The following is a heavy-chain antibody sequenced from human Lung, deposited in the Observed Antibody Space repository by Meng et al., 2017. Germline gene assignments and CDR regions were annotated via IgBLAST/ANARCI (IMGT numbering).Heavy chain of an antibody. CDR2: IYYSGST. V-gene: IGHV4-31*03. CDR1: GGSISSGGYY. D-gene: IGHD3-10*01. CDR3: AREPYYYGSGSYSSYWYFDL. Sequence: QVQRQEPVPGLVKPFKTLPLTCTGSGGSISSGGYYWSWIRQHPGKGLEWIGYIYYSGSTYYNPSLKSRVTISVDTSKNQFSLKLSSVTAADTAVYYCAREPYYYGSGSYSSYWYFDLWGRGTLVTVSS. J-gene: IGHJ2*01.